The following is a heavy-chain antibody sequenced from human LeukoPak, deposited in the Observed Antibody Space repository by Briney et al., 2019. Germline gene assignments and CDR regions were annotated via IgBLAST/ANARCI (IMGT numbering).Heavy chain of an antibody. J-gene: IGHJ6*03. Sequence: SETLSLTCNVSGDSMGSHFWSWIRQPPGKGLEWIGEVYSNTGSTNYNPSLKSRITISADTSKNQFSLKLNSVTAADTAVYYCATNAVPYYYYYMDVWGKGTTVTVSS. D-gene: IGHD2-2*01. CDR3: ATNAVPYYYYYMDV. V-gene: IGHV4-59*11. CDR1: GDSMGSHF. CDR2: VYSNTGST.